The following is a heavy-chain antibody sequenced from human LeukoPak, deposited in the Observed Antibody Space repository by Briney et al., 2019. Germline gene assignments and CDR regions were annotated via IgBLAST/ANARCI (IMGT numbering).Heavy chain of an antibody. J-gene: IGHJ4*02. V-gene: IGHV3-48*03. D-gene: IGHD3-10*01. Sequence: PGGSLRLSCAASGFTFSSYEMNWVRQAPGKGLEWVSYISSSGSTIYYADSVKGRFTIYRDNSKNTFYLQMNSLRGEDTAVYYCAKVAKYYYGSETYYLFEHWGQGTPVTASS. CDR2: ISSSGSTI. CDR3: AKVAKYYYGSETYYLFEH. CDR1: GFTFSSYE.